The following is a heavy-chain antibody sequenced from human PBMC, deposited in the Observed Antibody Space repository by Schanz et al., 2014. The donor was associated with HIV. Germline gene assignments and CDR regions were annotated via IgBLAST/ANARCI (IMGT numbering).Heavy chain of an antibody. V-gene: IGHV3-23*01. Sequence: EVQLLESGGGLVQPGGSLRLSCVASGFIFSNHAMSWVRQAPGKGLEWVSAISGSGVNTYYADSVKGRFTISRDNSKNTLYLQMNSLRAEDTAVYYCAKGKGLTVVVVDAFDIWGQGTMVTVSS. D-gene: IGHD3-22*01. CDR2: ISGSGVNT. CDR1: GFIFSNHA. J-gene: IGHJ3*02. CDR3: AKGKGLTVVVVDAFDI.